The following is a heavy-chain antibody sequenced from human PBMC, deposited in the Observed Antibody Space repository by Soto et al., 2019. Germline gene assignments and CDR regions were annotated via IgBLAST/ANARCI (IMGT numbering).Heavy chain of an antibody. CDR1: GFTFNSFS. CDR3: ARDYDFWSGYYTGIMDS. V-gene: IGHV3-48*02. J-gene: IGHJ4*02. Sequence: VQLVETGGGLAQPGGSLRLSCAASGFTFNSFSMSWVRQAPGKGLEWVSYISSGSSTIYYAGSVKGRFTISRDNAKNSLFLQMNSLRDEDTALYYCARDYDFWSGYYTGIMDSWGQGTLVTVSS. CDR2: ISSGSSTI. D-gene: IGHD3-3*01.